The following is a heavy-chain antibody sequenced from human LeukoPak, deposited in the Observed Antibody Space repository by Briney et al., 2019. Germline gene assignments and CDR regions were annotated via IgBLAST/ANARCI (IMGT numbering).Heavy chain of an antibody. CDR3: AKDLDCSSTNCYPDC. J-gene: IGHJ4*02. CDR1: GFTFSSSA. CDR2: ISGSSGST. Sequence: PGGSLRLSCAASGFTFSSSAMSWVRQAPGKGLEWVSAISGSSGSTYYADSVKGRFTISRDNSKNTLYLQMNSLRAEDTAVYYCAKDLDCSSTNCYPDCWGQGTLVTVSS. V-gene: IGHV3-23*01. D-gene: IGHD2-2*01.